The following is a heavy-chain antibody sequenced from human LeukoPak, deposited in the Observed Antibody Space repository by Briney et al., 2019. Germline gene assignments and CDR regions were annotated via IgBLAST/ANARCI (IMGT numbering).Heavy chain of an antibody. J-gene: IGHJ4*02. CDR2: SYFSGST. CDR3: ARDRGSDYGDYRSFDY. CDR1: GGSISSYY. V-gene: IGHV4-59*01. Sequence: SETLSLTCTVSGGSISSYYWSWIRQPPGNGLEWIGNSYFSGSTKYNPSLKSRVTISVDTSKKQFSLKLSSVTAADTAVYYCARDRGSDYGDYRSFDYWGQGTLVTVSS. D-gene: IGHD4-17*01.